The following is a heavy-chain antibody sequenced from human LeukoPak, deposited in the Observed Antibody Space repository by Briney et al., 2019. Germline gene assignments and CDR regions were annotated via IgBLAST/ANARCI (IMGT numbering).Heavy chain of an antibody. CDR2: IHTSEST. CDR1: GYSISSGYY. D-gene: IGHD3-22*01. V-gene: IGHV4-38-2*02. CDR3: ARDHHYYDRSGHDY. J-gene: IGHJ4*02. Sequence: SETLSLTCAVSGYSISSGYYWGWIRQPPGKGLEWIGRIHTSESTNYNPSLKSRVTMSVDTSNYQFSLKLSSVTAADTAVYYCARDHHYYDRSGHDYWGQGTLVTVSS.